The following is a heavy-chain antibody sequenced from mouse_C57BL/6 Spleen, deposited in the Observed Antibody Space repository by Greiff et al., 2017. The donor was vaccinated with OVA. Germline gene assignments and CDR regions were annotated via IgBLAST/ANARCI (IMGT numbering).Heavy chain of an antibody. J-gene: IGHJ4*01. Sequence: QVQLQQSGAELVRPGASVKMSCKASGYTFTSYNMHWVKQTPRQGLEWIGAIYPGNGDTSYNQKFKGKATLTVDKSSSTAYMQLSCLTSEDSAVYICARSRVDSYAMGYWGQGTSVTVSS. D-gene: IGHD3-2*01. V-gene: IGHV1-12*01. CDR3: ARSRVDSYAMGY. CDR2: IYPGNGDT. CDR1: GYTFTSYN.